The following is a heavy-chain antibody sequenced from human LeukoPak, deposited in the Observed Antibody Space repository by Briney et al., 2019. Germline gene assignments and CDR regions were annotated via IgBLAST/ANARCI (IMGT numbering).Heavy chain of an antibody. J-gene: IGHJ4*02. CDR3: ARRDGYGSYYFDY. Sequence: SETLSLTCTVSGGSISSYYWSWIRQPPGKGLEWIGYIYYSGSTNYNPSLKSRVTISVDTSKNQFSLKLSSVTAADTAVYYCARRDGYGSYYFDYWGQGTLVTVSS. CDR2: IYYSGST. V-gene: IGHV4-59*08. D-gene: IGHD5-18*01. CDR1: GGSISSYY.